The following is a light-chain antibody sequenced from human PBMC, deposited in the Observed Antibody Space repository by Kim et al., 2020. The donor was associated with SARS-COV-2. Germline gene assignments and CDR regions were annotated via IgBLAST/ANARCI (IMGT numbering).Light chain of an antibody. Sequence: GQRVPISCSGSSSNSGRNYVDWYQQLPRSAPQLLIYRNNQRPSGGPDRFSGSKSGTSASLAISGRRSEDEADYYCAAWDDSLSGWVFGGGTKLTVL. CDR1: SSNSGRNY. J-gene: IGLJ3*02. CDR2: RNN. V-gene: IGLV1-47*01. CDR3: AAWDDSLSGWV.